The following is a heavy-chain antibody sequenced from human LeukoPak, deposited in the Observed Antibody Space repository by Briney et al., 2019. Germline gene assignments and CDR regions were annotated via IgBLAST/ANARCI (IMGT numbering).Heavy chain of an antibody. J-gene: IGHJ6*02. CDR1: GFTFTSYS. V-gene: IGHV3-23*01. Sequence: GGSLRLSCAASGFTFTSYSMSWVRQAPGKGLEWVSGTSDRGDYTYYADSVKGRFTISRDNSKNTLYLQMNSLRAEDTAVYYCAKDSPLTEYYYYYGMDVWGQGTTVTVSS. CDR2: TSDRGDYT. CDR3: AKDSPLTEYYYYYGMDV. D-gene: IGHD4-11*01.